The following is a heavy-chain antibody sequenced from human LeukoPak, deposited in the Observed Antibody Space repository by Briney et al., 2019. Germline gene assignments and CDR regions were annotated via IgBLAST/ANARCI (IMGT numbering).Heavy chain of an antibody. CDR2: IYPGDSDT. CDR3: ARLSSGYLNYYGMDV. CDR1: GYSFTSYW. D-gene: IGHD3-22*01. Sequence: GESLKISCKGSGYSFTSYWIGWVRQMPGKGLEWMGIIYPGDSDTRYSPSFQGQVTISADKSISTAYLQWSSLKASDTAMYYCARLSSGYLNYYGMDVWGQGTTVTVSS. J-gene: IGHJ6*02. V-gene: IGHV5-51*01.